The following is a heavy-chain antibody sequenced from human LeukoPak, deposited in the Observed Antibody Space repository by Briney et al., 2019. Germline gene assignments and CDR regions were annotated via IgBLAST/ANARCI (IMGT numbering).Heavy chain of an antibody. CDR2: IRSLGDST. CDR3: AKGPRPDIAVAHTVEK. CDR1: GFTFSNYA. Sequence: PGGSLRLSCTPSGFTFSNYAMSGAPHATGRGLEWVSNIRSLGDSTYDADSVKGRFTISRDNSKNSLYLQMNSVRAEDTAVYYCAKGPRPDIAVAHTVEKWGQGTLVTVSS. J-gene: IGHJ4*02. V-gene: IGHV3-23*01. D-gene: IGHD6-19*01.